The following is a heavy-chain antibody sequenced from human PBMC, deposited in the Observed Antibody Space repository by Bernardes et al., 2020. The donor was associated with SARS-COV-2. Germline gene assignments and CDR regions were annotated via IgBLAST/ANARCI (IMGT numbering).Heavy chain of an antibody. J-gene: IGHJ4*02. D-gene: IGHD5-18*01. Sequence: GGSLRLSCAASGFTFTNYAMSWVRQAPGKGLEWVSVISGFGGSTYYADSVKGRFTISRDNSKNTLYLQMNSLRAEDTAVYYCAKQPARGYSYGHYFEYWGQGTLVTVSS. CDR1: GFTFTNYA. V-gene: IGHV3-23*01. CDR2: ISGFGGST. CDR3: AKQPARGYSYGHYFEY.